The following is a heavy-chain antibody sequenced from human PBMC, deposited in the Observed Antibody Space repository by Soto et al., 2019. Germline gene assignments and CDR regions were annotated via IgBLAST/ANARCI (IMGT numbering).Heavy chain of an antibody. J-gene: IGHJ4*02. CDR2: IYYSGST. CDR3: AGGRITIFGVLMENDY. CDR1: GGSISSYY. Sequence: SETLSLTCTVSGGSISSYYWSWIRQPPGKGLEWIGYIYYSGSTNYNPSLKSRVTISVDTSKNQFSLKLSSVTAADTAVYYCAGGRITIFGVLMENDYWGQGTLVTVSS. V-gene: IGHV4-59*01. D-gene: IGHD3-3*01.